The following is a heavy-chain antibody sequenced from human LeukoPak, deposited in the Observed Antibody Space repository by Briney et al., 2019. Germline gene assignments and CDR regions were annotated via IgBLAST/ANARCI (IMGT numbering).Heavy chain of an antibody. CDR3: ARGTTVTNHYHYYYMDV. V-gene: IGHV4-34*01. Sequence: SETLSLTCAVYGGSFSGYYWSWIRQPPGKGLEWIGEINHSGSTNYNPSLKSRVTISVDTSKNQFSLKLSSVTAADTAVYYCARGTTVTNHYHYYYMDVWGKGTTVTVSS. CDR2: INHSGST. D-gene: IGHD4-11*01. J-gene: IGHJ6*03. CDR1: GGSFSGYY.